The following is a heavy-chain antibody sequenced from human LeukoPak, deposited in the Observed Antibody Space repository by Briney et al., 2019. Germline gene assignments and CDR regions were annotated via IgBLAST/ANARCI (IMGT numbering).Heavy chain of an antibody. CDR3: ARAGRQRGTFDY. CDR1: GGSISNLY. J-gene: IGHJ4*02. Sequence: SETLSLTCSVSGGSISNLYLSWIRQPAGKGLEWIGRTYVSGRIDYNPSLRSRVTMSVDTSKNQLSLRVRSVTAADTGVYYCARAGRQRGTFDYWGQGTLVTVSS. D-gene: IGHD1-1*01. V-gene: IGHV4-4*07. CDR2: TYVSGRI.